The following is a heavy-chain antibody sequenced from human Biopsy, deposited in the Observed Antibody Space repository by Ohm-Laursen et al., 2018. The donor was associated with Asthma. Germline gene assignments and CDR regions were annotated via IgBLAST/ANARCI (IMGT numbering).Heavy chain of an antibody. D-gene: IGHD5-18*01. CDR2: IYYSGET. J-gene: IGHJ4*02. V-gene: IGHV4-31*01. CDR1: CASITTSPSY. CDR3: ARNLPGYTYGPFED. Sequence: TLSLTCTVSCASITTSPSYWSWLRLLPGKGLEWIGCIYYSGETFFNPSLKNPLFMSLDSSKNQFSLKMTSVTVADTAVYFCARNLPGYTYGPFEDWGQGTLVTVSS.